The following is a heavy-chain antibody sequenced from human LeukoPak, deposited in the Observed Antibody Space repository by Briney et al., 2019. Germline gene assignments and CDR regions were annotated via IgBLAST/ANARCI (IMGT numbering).Heavy chain of an antibody. J-gene: IGHJ4*02. D-gene: IGHD2-21*01. CDR3: ARHAGGSKPAYGY. CDR2: NYYSGST. V-gene: IGHV4-59*08. Sequence: SETLSLTCTVSGGSISSYYWSWIRQPPGKGLEWIGYNYYSGSTNYNPSLKSRVTISVDTSKNQFSLKLSSVTAADTAVYYCARHAGGSKPAYGYWGQGTLVTVSS. CDR1: GGSISSYY.